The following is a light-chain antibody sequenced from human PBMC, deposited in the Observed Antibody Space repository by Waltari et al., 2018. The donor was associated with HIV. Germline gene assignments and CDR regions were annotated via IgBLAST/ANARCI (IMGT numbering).Light chain of an antibody. CDR1: QSVSNNY. J-gene: IGKJ4*01. CDR3: QQYDGSPLVT. V-gene: IGKV3D-20*01. Sequence: EIVLTQSPATLSLSPGERATLSCGASQSVSNNYLAWYQQKPGLAPRLLIYDASIRATGIPDRFSGSGSGTDFTLTISRLEPEDFAVYYCQQYDGSPLVTLGGGTKVEVK. CDR2: DAS.